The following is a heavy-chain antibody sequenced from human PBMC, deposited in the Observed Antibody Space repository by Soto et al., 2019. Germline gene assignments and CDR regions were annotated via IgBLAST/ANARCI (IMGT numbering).Heavy chain of an antibody. D-gene: IGHD2-2*01. CDR2: IYYSGST. CDR3: AGSTSSYNWFDP. CDR1: GGSISSGDYY. V-gene: IGHV4-30-4*01. J-gene: IGHJ5*02. Sequence: TLSLTCTVSGGSISSGDYYWSWIRQPPGKGLEWIGYIYYSGSTYYNPSLKSRVTISVDTSKNQFSLKLSSVTAADTAVYYCAGSTSSYNWFDPWGQGTLVTVSS.